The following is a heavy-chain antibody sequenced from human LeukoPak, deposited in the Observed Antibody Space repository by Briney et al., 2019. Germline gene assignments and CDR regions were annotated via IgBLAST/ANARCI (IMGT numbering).Heavy chain of an antibody. CDR2: IYYSGST. D-gene: IGHD2/OR15-2a*01. V-gene: IGHV4-59*01. Sequence: SETLSLTCTVSGGSISGYYWSWIRQPPGKGLEWIGYIYYSGSTNYNPSLKSRVSISVDMSKNQFSLKLNSVTAADTAVYYCAGHHPRNTVDFWGQGTLVTVSS. CDR1: GGSISGYY. CDR3: AGHHPRNTVDF. J-gene: IGHJ4*02.